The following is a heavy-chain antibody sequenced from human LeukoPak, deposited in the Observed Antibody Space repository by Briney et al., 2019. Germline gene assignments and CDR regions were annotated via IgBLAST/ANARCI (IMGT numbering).Heavy chain of an antibody. CDR3: AIDDTGTSRFDY. Sequence: SETLSLTCTVSGGSISSYYWSWIRQPPGKGLERIGYIYYSGSTNYNPSLKSRVTISVDTSKSQFSLKLSSVTAADTAVYYCAIDDTGTSRFDYWGQGTLVTVSS. CDR1: GGSISSYY. CDR2: IYYSGST. D-gene: IGHD1-1*01. V-gene: IGHV4-59*01. J-gene: IGHJ4*02.